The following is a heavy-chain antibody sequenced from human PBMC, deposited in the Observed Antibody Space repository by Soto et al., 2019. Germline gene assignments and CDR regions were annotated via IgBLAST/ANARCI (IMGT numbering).Heavy chain of an antibody. V-gene: IGHV1-69*01. D-gene: IGHD3-16*01. J-gene: IGHJ4*02. CDR1: GGTFSTFG. CDR3: ARTAPVEAGDKYYYDF. CDR2: IITFFGTA. Sequence: QVQLVQSGAEVKKTGSSVKVSCKTSGGTFSTFGISWVRQAPGQGLEWMGGIITFFGTAEYSQKFEDRITITADESTNTVYMDLRSLTSEDTAIYYCARTAPVEAGDKYYYDFWGQGALVTVAS.